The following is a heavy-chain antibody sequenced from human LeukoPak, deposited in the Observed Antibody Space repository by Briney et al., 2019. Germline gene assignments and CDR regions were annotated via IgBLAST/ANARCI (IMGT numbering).Heavy chain of an antibody. Sequence: PSETLSLTCTVSGGXISYNYCSWIRQPPGRGLEWIGQIYYSGSTNYNPSLKSRVTISLDTSKNQFSLKLNSVTAADTAVYYCARQSGYLDYWGQGAMVTVSS. CDR1: GGXISYNY. D-gene: IGHD3-3*01. J-gene: IGHJ4*02. V-gene: IGHV4-59*08. CDR3: ARQSGYLDY. CDR2: IYYSGST.